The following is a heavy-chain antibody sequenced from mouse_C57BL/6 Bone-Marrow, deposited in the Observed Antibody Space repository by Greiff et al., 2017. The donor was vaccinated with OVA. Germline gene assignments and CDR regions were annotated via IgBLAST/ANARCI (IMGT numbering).Heavy chain of an antibody. Sequence: EVMLVESEGGLVQPGSSMKLSCTASGFTFSDYYMAWVRQVPEKGLEWVANINYDGSSTYYLDSLKSRFIISRDNAKNILYLQMSSLKSEDTATYYCASLGGNFDVWGTGTTVTVSS. J-gene: IGHJ1*03. CDR3: ASLGGNFDV. CDR1: GFTFSDYY. D-gene: IGHD2-10*02. CDR2: INYDGSST. V-gene: IGHV5-16*01.